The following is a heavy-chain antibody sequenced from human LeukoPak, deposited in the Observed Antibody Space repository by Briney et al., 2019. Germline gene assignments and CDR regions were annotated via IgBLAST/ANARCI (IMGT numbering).Heavy chain of an antibody. Sequence: GESLKISCKGSGYSFTSYWISWVRQMPGKGLEWMGRIDPSDSYTNYSPSFQGHVTISADKSISTAYLQWSSLKASDTARYYCARQGITMIVPDDYWGQGTLVTVSS. CDR3: ARQGITMIVPDDY. D-gene: IGHD3-22*01. CDR2: IDPSDSYT. CDR1: GYSFTSYW. V-gene: IGHV5-10-1*01. J-gene: IGHJ4*02.